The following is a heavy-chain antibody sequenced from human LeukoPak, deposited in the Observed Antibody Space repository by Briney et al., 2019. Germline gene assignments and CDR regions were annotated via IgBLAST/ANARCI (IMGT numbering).Heavy chain of an antibody. CDR2: IYRGGNT. CDR1: GFIVSSNY. D-gene: IGHD3-22*01. J-gene: IGHJ4*02. V-gene: IGHV3-66*02. Sequence: PGGSLRLSCAASGFIVSSNYMNWVRQGPGKGLEWVSVIYRGGNTFYTDSVRGRFTIPRDNSKNILYLQMNSLRPEDTAVYYCARGFYEFEDSGYYFDFWGQGTLVTVSS. CDR3: ARGFYEFEDSGYYFDF.